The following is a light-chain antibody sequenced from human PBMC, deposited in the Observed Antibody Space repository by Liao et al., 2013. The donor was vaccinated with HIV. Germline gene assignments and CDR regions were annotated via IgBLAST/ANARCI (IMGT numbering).Light chain of an antibody. CDR3: QVWDSNSDHPYV. CDR2: YDS. CDR1: KLGDKY. V-gene: IGLV3-21*01. Sequence: SYELTQPPSVSVSPGQTASISCSGDKLGDKYVAWYQQKPGQAPVLVIYYDSDRPSGIPERFSGSNSGNTATLSISRVEAGDEADYYCQVWDSNSDHPYVFGTGTKVTVL. J-gene: IGLJ1*01.